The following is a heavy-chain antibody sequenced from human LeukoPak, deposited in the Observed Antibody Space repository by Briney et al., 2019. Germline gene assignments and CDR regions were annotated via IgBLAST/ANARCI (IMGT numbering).Heavy chain of an antibody. J-gene: IGHJ6*03. CDR1: GGSISSSSYH. CDR3: ARQVSDYFYYCIDV. V-gene: IGHV4-39*01. CDR2: IYYSGTT. Sequence: PSETLSLTCSVSGGSISSSSYHWHWIRQPPGKGLAWVGSIYYSGTTYYNSSLKSRVTISEDTSKNRFSLMLTSVTAADTAVYYCARQVSDYFYYCIDVWGEGTTVIVSS.